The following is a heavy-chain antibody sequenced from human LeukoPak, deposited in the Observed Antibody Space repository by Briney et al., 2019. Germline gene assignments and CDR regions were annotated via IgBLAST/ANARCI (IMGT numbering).Heavy chain of an antibody. Sequence: PSETLSLTCTVSGGSISSYYWSWIRQPAGKGLEWIGRIYTSGSTNYNPSLKSRVTMSVDTSRNQFSLRLSSVTAADTAVYYCASTYSSNGMDVWGQGTTVTVS. J-gene: IGHJ6*02. CDR1: GGSISSYY. CDR3: ASTYSSNGMDV. D-gene: IGHD6-13*01. CDR2: IYTSGST. V-gene: IGHV4-4*07.